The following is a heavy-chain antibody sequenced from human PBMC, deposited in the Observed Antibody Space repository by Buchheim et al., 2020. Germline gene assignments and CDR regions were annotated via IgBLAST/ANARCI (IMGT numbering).Heavy chain of an antibody. V-gene: IGHV3-21*01. J-gene: IGHJ4*02. CDR2: IGSRSSYR. CDR1: GFTFRSYS. Sequence: EVQLVESGGGLVKPGGSLRLSCAASGFTFRSYSMNWVPQAPGKGLEWVSSIGSRSSYRYYADSVKGRFTISRDNAENSLYVQMNSLRAEDTAVYYCARANENYSGFDYWGQGTL. D-gene: IGHD1-7*01. CDR3: ARANENYSGFDY.